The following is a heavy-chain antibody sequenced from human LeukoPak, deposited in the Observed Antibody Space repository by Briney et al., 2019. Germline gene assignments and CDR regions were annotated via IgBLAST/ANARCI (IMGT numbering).Heavy chain of an antibody. Sequence: GGSLRLSCAASGFTSSNYEMSWVRQAPGKGLEWVSHISSSGSTIYYADFVKGRFTISRDNAKNSLYLQMNSLRAEDTAVYYCARALLGEAYYLPSFASDIWGQGTMVTVSS. J-gene: IGHJ3*02. V-gene: IGHV3-48*03. CDR3: ARALLGEAYYLPSFASDI. CDR1: GFTSSNYE. CDR2: ISSSGSTI. D-gene: IGHD3-10*01.